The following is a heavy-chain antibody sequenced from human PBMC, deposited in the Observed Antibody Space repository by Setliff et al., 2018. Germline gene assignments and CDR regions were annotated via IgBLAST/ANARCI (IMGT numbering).Heavy chain of an antibody. V-gene: IGHV1-46*01. J-gene: IGHJ3*02. CDR2: INPSSGRT. CDR3: ARDVFPYHYEGAFDI. Sequence: ASVKVSCKASGYTFTSHYMHWVRQAPGLGLEWMGTINPSSGRTSYAQKFHGRVTMTRDTSTSTVYMDMSSLRSEDTAVYYCARDVFPYHYEGAFDIWGQGTRVTVSS. CDR1: GYTFTSHY. D-gene: IGHD3-22*01.